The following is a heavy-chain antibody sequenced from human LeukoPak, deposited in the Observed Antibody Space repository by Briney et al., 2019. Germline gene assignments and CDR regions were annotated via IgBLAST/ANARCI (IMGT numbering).Heavy chain of an antibody. CDR1: GGSISSYY. Sequence: SESLSLTCTVSGGSISSYYWSWIRQPPGKGLEWIGYIYYSGSTNYNPSLKSRVTISVDTSKNQFSLKLSSVTAADTAVYYCARAGYYDSSGYYYLVYWGQGTLVTVSS. CDR2: IYYSGST. J-gene: IGHJ4*02. V-gene: IGHV4-59*01. CDR3: ARAGYYDSSGYYYLVY. D-gene: IGHD3-22*01.